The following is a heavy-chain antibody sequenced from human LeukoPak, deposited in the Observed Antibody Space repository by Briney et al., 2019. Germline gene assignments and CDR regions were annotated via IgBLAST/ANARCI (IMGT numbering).Heavy chain of an antibody. D-gene: IGHD6-19*01. J-gene: IGHJ6*02. V-gene: IGHV4-59*08. CDR3: ARHPQIAVTGTGGMDV. CDR2: IYNSGST. CDR1: GGSIRSYY. Sequence: KPSETLSLTCTVSGGSIRSYYWSWIRQPPGKGLEWIGYIYNSGSTNYNPSLKSRVTISIDTSKNQVSLKVSSVTAADTAVYYCARHPQIAVTGTGGMDVWGQGTTVTVSS.